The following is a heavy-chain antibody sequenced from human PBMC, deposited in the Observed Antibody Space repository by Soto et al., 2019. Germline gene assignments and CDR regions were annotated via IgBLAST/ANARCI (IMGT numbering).Heavy chain of an antibody. V-gene: IGHV1-69*13. CDR2: IIPIFGTA. CDR1: GGTFSSYA. Sequence: SVKVSCKASGGTFSSYAISWVRQAPGQGLEWMGGIIPIFGTANYAQKFQGRVTSTADESTSTAYMELSSLRSEDTAVYYCARELIDYGDGMYYYYYGMYVWGQGSTVTVSS. J-gene: IGHJ6*02. D-gene: IGHD4-17*01. CDR3: ARELIDYGDGMYYYYYGMYV.